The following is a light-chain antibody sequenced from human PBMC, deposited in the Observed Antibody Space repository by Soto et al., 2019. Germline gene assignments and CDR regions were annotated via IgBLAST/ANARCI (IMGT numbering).Light chain of an antibody. V-gene: IGKV3-20*01. Sequence: EIVLTQSPGTLSLSPGERATLSCRASQSVSSTYLGWYQQKPGQAPRLLIYGASSRATGIPDRFSGSGSGTDLTLTISRLEPEEFAVFYCQHYGNSLYTFGPGTKLEIK. CDR3: QHYGNSLYT. CDR2: GAS. J-gene: IGKJ2*01. CDR1: QSVSSTY.